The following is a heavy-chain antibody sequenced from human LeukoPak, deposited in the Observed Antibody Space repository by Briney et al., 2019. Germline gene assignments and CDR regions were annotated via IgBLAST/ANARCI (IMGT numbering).Heavy chain of an antibody. CDR1: GYTFTSHY. D-gene: IGHD2-15*01. J-gene: IGHJ2*01. Sequence: ASVKVSCKASGYTFTSHYMHWVRQAPGQGLEWMGVINPRGGSTTYAQKFQGRVTMTRDTFTRTVYMDLSSLRSEDTAVYYCARVVWDCSGGSCYSEATQQGDWYFDLWGRGTLVSVSS. V-gene: IGHV1-46*01. CDR3: ARVVWDCSGGSCYSEATQQGDWYFDL. CDR2: INPRGGST.